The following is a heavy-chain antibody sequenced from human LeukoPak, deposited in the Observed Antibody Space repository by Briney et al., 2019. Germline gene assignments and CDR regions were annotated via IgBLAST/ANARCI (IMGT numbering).Heavy chain of an antibody. V-gene: IGHV4-4*09. CDR2: IYAGGNT. CDR1: GRSLGTYY. CDR3: ARLWSAFDT. Sequence: PSEPLSLTRTLSGRSLGTYYWNWIRHPPGKGLEWVGYIYAGGNTHSNPSLNGRVPISLNPSKNQSCLRLSSVTAADTAVYQSARLWSAFDTWGQGSMVTVSP. J-gene: IGHJ3*02. D-gene: IGHD2-21*01.